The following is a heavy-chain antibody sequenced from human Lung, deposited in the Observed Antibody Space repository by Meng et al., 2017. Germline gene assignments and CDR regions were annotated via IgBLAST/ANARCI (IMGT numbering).Heavy chain of an antibody. J-gene: IGHJ4*02. V-gene: IGHV7-4-1*02. D-gene: IGHD1-26*01. Sequence: QVQLVQSGSELKNTGASVKVSCKASGYTFTSYAMNWVRQAPGQGLEWMGWINTNTGKPAYAQAFTGRFVLSLDSSVTTAYLQISSLEADDTAIYYCARDGGRRFDYWGQGTLVTVSS. CDR3: ARDGGRRFDY. CDR2: INTNTGKP. CDR1: GYTFTSYA.